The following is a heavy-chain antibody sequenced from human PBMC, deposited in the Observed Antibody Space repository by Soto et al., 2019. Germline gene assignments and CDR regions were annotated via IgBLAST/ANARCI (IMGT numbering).Heavy chain of an antibody. J-gene: IGHJ3*02. D-gene: IGHD3-22*01. V-gene: IGHV3-33*01. Sequence: QPGGSLRLSCAASGFTFSSNGMHWVRQAPGKGLGWVAVIWYDGSNKYYADSVKGRFTISRDNSKNTLYLQMNSLRAEDTAVYYCARGGGGGYYSGAFDIWGQGTMVTVSS. CDR3: ARGGGGGYYSGAFDI. CDR1: GFTFSSNG. CDR2: IWYDGSNK.